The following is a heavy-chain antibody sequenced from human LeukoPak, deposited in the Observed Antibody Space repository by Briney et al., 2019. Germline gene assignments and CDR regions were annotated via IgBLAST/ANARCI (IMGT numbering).Heavy chain of an antibody. CDR3: ARGPFSPSTRPRLRFLEWP. V-gene: IGHV4-34*01. CDR2: INHSGST. J-gene: IGHJ5*02. CDR1: GGSFSGYY. D-gene: IGHD3-3*01. Sequence: SETLSLTCAVYGGSFSGYYWSWIRQPPGKGLEWIGEINHSGSTNYNPSLKSRVTISVDTSKNQFSLKLSSVTAADTAVYYCARGPFSPSTRPRLRFLEWPWGQGTLVTVSS.